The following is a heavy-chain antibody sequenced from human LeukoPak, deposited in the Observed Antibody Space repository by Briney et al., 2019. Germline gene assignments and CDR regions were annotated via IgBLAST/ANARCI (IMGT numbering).Heavy chain of an antibody. CDR3: ARGRSVVVPAAMRTSYGMDV. Sequence: SETLSLTCAVYSGTFSGYYWSWIRQPPGKGLEWIGEINHRGSTNYNPSLKSRVTISVDTSKNQVSLKLNSVTAADTAVYYCARGRSVVVPAAMRTSYGMDVWGQGTTVTVSS. CDR1: SGTFSGYY. J-gene: IGHJ6*02. CDR2: INHRGST. V-gene: IGHV4-34*01. D-gene: IGHD2-2*01.